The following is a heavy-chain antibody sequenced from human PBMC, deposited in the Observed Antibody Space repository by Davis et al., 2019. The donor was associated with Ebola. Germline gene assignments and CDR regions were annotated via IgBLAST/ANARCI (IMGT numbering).Heavy chain of an antibody. CDR1: GYTFTSYA. D-gene: IGHD2-2*01. Sequence: ASVKVSCKASGYTFTSYAMHWVRQAPGQGLEWMGIINPSGGSTSYAQKFQGRVTMTRDTSTSTVYMELSSLRSEDTAVYYCARDQSNIVVVPAEFDPWGQGTLVTVSS. V-gene: IGHV1-46*01. J-gene: IGHJ5*02. CDR3: ARDQSNIVVVPAEFDP. CDR2: INPSGGST.